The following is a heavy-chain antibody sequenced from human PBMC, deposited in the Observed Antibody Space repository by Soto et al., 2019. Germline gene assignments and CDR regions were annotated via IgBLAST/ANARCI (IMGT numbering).Heavy chain of an antibody. CDR3: ARSGYDYWSGPAPSADY. V-gene: IGHV4-59*01. J-gene: IGHJ4*02. CDR2: ISYSGTT. Sequence: SETLSLTCNVSGSISTYYLWIRQPPGKGLEWIGYISYSGTTNYSPSLENRVTISIDTSKKQLSLKLSSVTTADTAVYYCARSGYDYWSGPAPSADYWGPGTLLTV. D-gene: IGHD3-3*01. CDR1: GSISTYY.